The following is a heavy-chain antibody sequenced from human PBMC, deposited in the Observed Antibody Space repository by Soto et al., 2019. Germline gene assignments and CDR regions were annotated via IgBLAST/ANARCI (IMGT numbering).Heavy chain of an antibody. V-gene: IGHV4-34*01. CDR1: GGSLSGNN. CDR2: INHGGNT. D-gene: IGHD6-19*01. CDR3: ARGLSTVAMFDGFDI. J-gene: IGHJ3*02. Sequence: PSETLSLTCVVNGGSLSGNNWSWIRQPPGKGLEWIGDINHGGNTHYNPSLMSRVTMSVDTSKRQFSLQLTSVTAADTALYFCARGLSTVAMFDGFDIWRQGTVVTVSS.